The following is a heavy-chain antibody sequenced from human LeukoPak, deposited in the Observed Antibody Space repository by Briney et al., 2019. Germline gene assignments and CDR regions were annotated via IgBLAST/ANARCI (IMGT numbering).Heavy chain of an antibody. D-gene: IGHD1-26*01. Sequence: KPSETLSLTCTVSGGSISSYYWSWVRQAPGKGLEWVSSISSSNNYIYYADSVKGRFTISRDNAKNSLYLQMNSLRAEDTDVYYCARDVGASAPDAFDIWGQGTMVTVSS. CDR3: ARDVGASAPDAFDI. CDR1: GGSISSYY. CDR2: ISSSNNYI. J-gene: IGHJ3*02. V-gene: IGHV3-21*01.